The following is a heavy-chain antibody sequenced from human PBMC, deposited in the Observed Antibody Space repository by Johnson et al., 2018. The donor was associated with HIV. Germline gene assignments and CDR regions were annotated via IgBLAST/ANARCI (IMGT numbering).Heavy chain of an antibody. Sequence: VQLVESGGDLVKPGGSLRLSCAASGFSFSDYYMSWVRQAPGKGLEWVLVIYSGGSTYYADSVKGRFTISRDNSKNTLYLQMNSLRAEDTAVYYCARWGVVTPHAFDIWGQGTMVTVSS. CDR3: ARWGVVTPHAFDI. J-gene: IGHJ3*02. V-gene: IGHV3-66*02. CDR2: IYSGGST. CDR1: GFSFSDYY. D-gene: IGHD4-23*01.